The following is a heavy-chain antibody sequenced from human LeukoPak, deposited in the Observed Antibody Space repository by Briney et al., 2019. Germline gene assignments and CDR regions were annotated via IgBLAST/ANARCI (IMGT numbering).Heavy chain of an antibody. CDR2: ISRGSSTI. Sequence: GGSLRLSCAASGITFSSYSMNWVRQAPGKGLEWLSNISRGSSTIYYADSVKGRFTISRDNAKNSLYLQMNSLRAEDTAVYYCARDSYSSSRNDYWGQGTLVTVSS. CDR1: GITFSSYS. CDR3: ARDSYSSSRNDY. D-gene: IGHD6-13*01. J-gene: IGHJ4*02. V-gene: IGHV3-48*01.